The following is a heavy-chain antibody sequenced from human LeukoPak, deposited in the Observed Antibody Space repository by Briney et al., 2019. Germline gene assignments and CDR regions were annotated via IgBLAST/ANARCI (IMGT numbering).Heavy chain of an antibody. Sequence: SETLSLTCTVSGYSISSGYYWGWIRQPPGKGLEWIGSIYHSGSTYYNPSLKSRVTISVDTSKNQFSLKLSSVTAADTAVYYCARVHDYYGSGSYSQTNPFDYWGQGTLVTVSS. V-gene: IGHV4-38-2*02. CDR1: GYSISSGYY. D-gene: IGHD3-10*01. CDR3: ARVHDYYGSGSYSQTNPFDY. CDR2: IYHSGST. J-gene: IGHJ4*02.